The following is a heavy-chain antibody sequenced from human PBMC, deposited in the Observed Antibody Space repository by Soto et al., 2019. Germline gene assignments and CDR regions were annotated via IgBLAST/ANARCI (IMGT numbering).Heavy chain of an antibody. CDR1: GGSIRNDY. CDR2: ISHKGGT. Sequence: SETLSLTCTVSGGSIRNDYLGWIRQAPGKGLEWIGYISHKGGTNYNPSLKGRVTISRDTLNNQFSLTLTSVTAADTAVYYCARLLHLGLEHSGCLDHWGRGTLVTVSS. J-gene: IGHJ4*02. CDR3: ARLLHLGLEHSGCLDH. V-gene: IGHV4-59*13. D-gene: IGHD6-19*01.